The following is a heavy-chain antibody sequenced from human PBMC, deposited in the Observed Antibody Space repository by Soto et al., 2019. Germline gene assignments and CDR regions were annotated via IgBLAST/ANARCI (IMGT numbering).Heavy chain of an antibody. CDR3: ARDRRVLHAFDI. Sequence: PSETLSLTCTVSCGSISSDNYYWSWIRQHPGKGLEWIGYIYYSGSTYYNPSLKSRVTISVDTSKNQFSLKLSSVTAADTAVYYCARDRRVLHAFDIWGQGTMVTVSS. CDR2: IYYSGST. J-gene: IGHJ3*02. V-gene: IGHV4-31*02. CDR1: CGSISSDNYY.